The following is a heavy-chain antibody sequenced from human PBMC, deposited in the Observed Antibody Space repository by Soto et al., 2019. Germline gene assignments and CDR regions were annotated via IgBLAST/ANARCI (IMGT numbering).Heavy chain of an antibody. Sequence: ASVKVSCKASGYTFTSYGISLVRQAPGQGLEWMGWISAYNGNTNYAQKLQGRVTMTTDTSTSTAYMELRSLRSDDTAVYSCAIDSHQGNDVIGRAFDIWGHGTMVTVFS. D-gene: IGHD1-1*01. J-gene: IGHJ3*02. V-gene: IGHV1-18*01. CDR1: GYTFTSYG. CDR2: ISAYNGNT. CDR3: AIDSHQGNDVIGRAFDI.